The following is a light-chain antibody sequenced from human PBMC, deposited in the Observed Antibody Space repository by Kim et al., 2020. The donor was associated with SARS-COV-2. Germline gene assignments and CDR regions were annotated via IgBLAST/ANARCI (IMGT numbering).Light chain of an antibody. CDR2: AAS. CDR3: QKYNSAPWT. V-gene: IGKV1-27*01. J-gene: IGKJ1*01. Sequence: DIQMTQSPSSLSASVGDRVTITCRESQGISNYLAWYQQKPGKVPKLLIYAASTLQSGVPSRFSGSGSGTDFTLTISSLQPEDVATYYCQKYNSAPWTFGQGTKVDIK. CDR1: QGISNY.